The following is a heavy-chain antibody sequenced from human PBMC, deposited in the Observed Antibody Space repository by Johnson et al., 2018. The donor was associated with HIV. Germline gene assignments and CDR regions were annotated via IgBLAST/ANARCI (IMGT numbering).Heavy chain of an antibody. D-gene: IGHD6-13*01. CDR2: VRYDGSNK. V-gene: IGHV3-33*08. CDR1: GFTFSSYA. Sequence: QVQLVESGGGVVQPGRSLRLSCAASGFTFSSYAMSWVRQAPGKGLEWVAFVRYDGSNKYYADSVKGRFTISRDNARKSLFLQMNSLRAEDTAVYFCARLPSGYSRDEFNIWGQGTMVTVSS. CDR3: ARLPSGYSRDEFNI. J-gene: IGHJ3*02.